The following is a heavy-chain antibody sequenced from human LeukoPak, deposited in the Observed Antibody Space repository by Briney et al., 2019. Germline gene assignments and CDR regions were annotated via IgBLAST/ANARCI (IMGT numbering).Heavy chain of an antibody. J-gene: IGHJ6*03. D-gene: IGHD2-15*01. CDR2: ISSSGSTI. Sequence: GGSLRLSCAASGFTFSDYYMSWIRQAPGKGREGVSYISSSGSTIYYADSVKGRFTISRDNAKNSLYLQMNSLRAEDTAVYYCARLVVVAATGGYYMDVWGKGTTVTVSS. CDR1: GFTFSDYY. V-gene: IGHV3-11*01. CDR3: ARLVVVAATGGYYMDV.